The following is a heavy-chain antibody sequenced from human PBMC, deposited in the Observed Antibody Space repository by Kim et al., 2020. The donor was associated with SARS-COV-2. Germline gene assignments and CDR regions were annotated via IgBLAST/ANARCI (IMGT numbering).Heavy chain of an antibody. V-gene: IGHV1-69*13. CDR3: AREPVVITMIVVVHNPPDV. CDR1: GGTFSSYA. CDR2: IIPIFGTA. J-gene: IGHJ6*02. Sequence: SVKVSCKASGGTFSSYAISWVRQAPGQGLEWMGGIIPIFGTANYAQKFQGRVTITADESTSTAYMELSSLRSEDTAVYYCAREPVVITMIVVVHNPPDVWGQGTTVTVSS. D-gene: IGHD3-22*01.